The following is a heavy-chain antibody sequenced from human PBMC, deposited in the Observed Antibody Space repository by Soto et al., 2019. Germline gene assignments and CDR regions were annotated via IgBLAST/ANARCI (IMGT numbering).Heavy chain of an antibody. CDR3: ARRYSKYYYYYMDV. J-gene: IGHJ6*03. CDR2: INHSGST. CDR1: GGSFSGYY. Sequence: SETLSLTCAVYGGSFSGYYWSWIRQPPGKGLEWIGEINHSGSTNYNPSLRSRVTISVDTSKNQFSLKLSSVTAADTAVYYCARRYSKYYYYYMDVWGKGTTVTVSS. D-gene: IGHD4-4*01. V-gene: IGHV4-34*01.